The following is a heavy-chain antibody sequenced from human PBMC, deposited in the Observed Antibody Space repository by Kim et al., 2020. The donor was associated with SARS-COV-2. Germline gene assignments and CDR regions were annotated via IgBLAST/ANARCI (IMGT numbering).Heavy chain of an antibody. D-gene: IGHD2-2*01. CDR2: IRSKANNYAT. CDR3: TSPTLDCSTTSCYDDY. Sequence: GGSLRLSCAASGFTFSGSAMHWVRQASGKGLEWVGRIRSKANNYATAYAVSVKGRFTISRDDSKNTAFLQMNSLKTEDTAVYYCTSPTLDCSTTSCYDDYWGQGTLVTVSS. V-gene: IGHV3-73*01. CDR1: GFTFSGSA. J-gene: IGHJ4*02.